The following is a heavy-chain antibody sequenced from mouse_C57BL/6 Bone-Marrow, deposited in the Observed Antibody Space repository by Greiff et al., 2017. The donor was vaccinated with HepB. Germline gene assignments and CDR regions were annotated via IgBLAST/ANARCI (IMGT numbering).Heavy chain of an antibody. Sequence: QVQLQQSGAELVKPGASVKLSCKASGYTFTEYTIHWVKQRSGQGIEWIGWFYPGSGSIKYNEKFKDKATLTADKSSNTVYMELSRLTSEDSAVYFCARHPYSSGYGYAMDYWGQGTSVTVSS. CDR3: ARHPYSSGYGYAMDY. CDR2: FYPGSGSI. V-gene: IGHV1-62-2*01. CDR1: GYTFTEYT. D-gene: IGHD3-2*02. J-gene: IGHJ4*01.